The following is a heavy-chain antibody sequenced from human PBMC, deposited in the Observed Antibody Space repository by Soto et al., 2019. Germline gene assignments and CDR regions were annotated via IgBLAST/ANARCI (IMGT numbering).Heavy chain of an antibody. D-gene: IGHD4-17*01. V-gene: IGHV5-51*01. CDR2: IYLGDSDT. J-gene: IGHJ4*02. Sequence: GESLKISCKASGYSLTSYWIGWVRQMPGKGLEWMGIIYLGDSDTRYSPSFEGQVTMSADKSIGTAYLHWISLKASYTAIYFCARRVRYGDYEYWFDYWGQGTLVTVSS. CDR1: GYSLTSYW. CDR3: ARRVRYGDYEYWFDY.